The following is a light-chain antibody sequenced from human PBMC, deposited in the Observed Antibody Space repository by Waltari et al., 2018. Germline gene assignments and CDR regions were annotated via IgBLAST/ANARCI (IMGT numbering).Light chain of an antibody. V-gene: IGLV2-11*01. J-gene: IGLJ2*01. Sequence: QSALTQPRSVSGSPGQSVTISCTGTIHDIGRDNYVSWYQHTPDNAPKLIIYDVDRRPSGVPYRFSASKSGITASLTISGLQSADEGDYYCCSYAGKYTFVFGGGTKLTV. CDR2: DVD. CDR1: IHDIGRDNY. CDR3: CSYAGKYTFV.